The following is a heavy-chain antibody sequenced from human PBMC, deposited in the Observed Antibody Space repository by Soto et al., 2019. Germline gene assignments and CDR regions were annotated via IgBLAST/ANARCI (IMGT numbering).Heavy chain of an antibody. CDR1: GFTFSSYG. D-gene: IGHD3-16*02. Sequence: GGSLRLSCAASGFTFSSYGMHWVRQAPGKGLEWVAVISYDGSNKYYADSVKGRFTISRDNSKNTLYLQMNSLRAEDTAVYYCAKDRLMITFGGVIVIPDYYYYGMDVWGQGTTVTVSS. CDR3: AKDRLMITFGGVIVIPDYYYYGMDV. CDR2: ISYDGSNK. V-gene: IGHV3-30*18. J-gene: IGHJ6*02.